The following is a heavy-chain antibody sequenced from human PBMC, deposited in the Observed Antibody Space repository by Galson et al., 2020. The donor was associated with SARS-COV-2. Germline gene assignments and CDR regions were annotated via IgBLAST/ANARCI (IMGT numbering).Heavy chain of an antibody. CDR3: ARVHYYGSGHFGY. J-gene: IGHJ4*02. D-gene: IGHD3-10*01. Sequence: ASVNVSCKASGYTFTSYGISWVRQAPGQGLEWMGWISAYNGNTNYAQQPQGRVTMTTDTSQSTAYMELRSLSSDDTAVYYCARVHYYGSGHFGYWGQGTLVTVAS. CDR1: GYTFTSYG. CDR2: ISAYNGNT. V-gene: IGHV1-18*01.